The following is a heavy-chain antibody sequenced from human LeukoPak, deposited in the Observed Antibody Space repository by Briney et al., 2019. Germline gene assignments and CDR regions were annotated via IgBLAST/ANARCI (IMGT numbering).Heavy chain of an antibody. CDR1: GGTFSSYS. CDR3: ARGVSIAVAGYDY. D-gene: IGHD6-19*01. CDR2: IIPILGIA. J-gene: IGHJ4*02. V-gene: IGHV1-69*02. Sequence: GASVKVSCKASGGTFSSYSFDWVRQAPGQGLEWMGRIIPILGIANYAQKFQGRVTITADKSTSTAYMELSSLRSEDTAVYYCARGVSIAVAGYDYWGQGTLVTVSS.